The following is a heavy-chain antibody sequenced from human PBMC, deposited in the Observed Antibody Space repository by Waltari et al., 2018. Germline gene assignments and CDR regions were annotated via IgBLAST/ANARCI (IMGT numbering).Heavy chain of an antibody. V-gene: IGHV4-59*01. D-gene: IGHD2-15*01. CDR3: ARVYCSGGSCGGYDYYYYMDV. J-gene: IGHJ6*03. Sequence: QVQLQESGPGLVKPSETLSLTCTVSGGSISIYYWSWIRQPPGKGLEWIGYIYYSESTNYNPDLKSRVTISGDTSKNQCALKMSSVTAADTAVYYCARVYCSGGSCGGYDYYYYMDVWGKGTTVTVSS. CDR2: IYYSEST. CDR1: GGSISIYY.